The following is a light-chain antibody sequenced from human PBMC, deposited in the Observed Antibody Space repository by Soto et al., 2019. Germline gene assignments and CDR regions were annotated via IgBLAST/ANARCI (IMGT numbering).Light chain of an antibody. Sequence: QSVLTQPASVSGSPGQSITISCTGTSSDVGGYNYVSWYQQHPGKAPKLMIYEVSNRPSGVSNRFSGSKSGNTASLTISGLQAEDEADSYCSSYTSRRYVFGLGTKVTVL. CDR1: SSDVGGYNY. CDR3: SSYTSRRYV. J-gene: IGLJ1*01. CDR2: EVS. V-gene: IGLV2-14*01.